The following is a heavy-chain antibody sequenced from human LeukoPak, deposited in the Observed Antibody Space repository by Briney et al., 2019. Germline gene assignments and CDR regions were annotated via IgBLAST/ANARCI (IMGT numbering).Heavy chain of an antibody. CDR2: ISGSGGST. V-gene: IGHV3-23*01. Sequence: GGSLRLSCAASGFTFSSYAMSWVRQAPGKGLEWVSAISGSGGSTYYADSVKGRFTISRDNSKNTLYLQMNSLRAEDTAVYYCASSKWDFWRGHQSPNWFDPWGQGTLVTVSS. CDR3: ASSKWDFWRGHQSPNWFDP. CDR1: GFTFSSYA. D-gene: IGHD3-3*01. J-gene: IGHJ5*02.